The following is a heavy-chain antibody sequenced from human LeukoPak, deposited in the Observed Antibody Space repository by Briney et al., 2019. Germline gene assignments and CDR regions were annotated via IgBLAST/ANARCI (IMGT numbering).Heavy chain of an antibody. CDR3: ARGRDGYNFFDY. D-gene: IGHD5-24*01. CDR2: ISSSSSYI. Sequence: GGCLRLSCAASGFTFSSYSMNWVRQAPGKGLEWVSSISSSSSYIYYADSVKGRFTISRDNAKNSLYLQMNSLRAEDTAVYYCARGRDGYNFFDYWGQGTLVTVSS. V-gene: IGHV3-21*01. J-gene: IGHJ4*02. CDR1: GFTFSSYS.